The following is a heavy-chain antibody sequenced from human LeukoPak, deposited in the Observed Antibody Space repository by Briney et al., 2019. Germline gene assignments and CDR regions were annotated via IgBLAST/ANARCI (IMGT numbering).Heavy chain of an antibody. V-gene: IGHV1-2*02. D-gene: IGHD5/OR15-5a*01. J-gene: IGHJ4*02. CDR3: GSGADIVSRITDYYFDY. CDR2: INPNSGGT. Sequence: GASVKVSCKASGYTFTGYMHWVRQAPGQGLEWMGWINPNSGGTNFAQKFQGRVTMTRDTSLSTAYMELSRLRSDDTAVYYCGSGADIVSRITDYYFDYWGQGTLVTVSS. CDR1: GYTFTGY.